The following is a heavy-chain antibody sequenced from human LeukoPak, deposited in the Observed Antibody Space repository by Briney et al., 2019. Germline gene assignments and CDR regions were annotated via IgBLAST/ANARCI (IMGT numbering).Heavy chain of an antibody. V-gene: IGHV4-59*01. J-gene: IGHJ6*02. D-gene: IGHD2-21*01. CDR3: ARALRPKLRAYYGMDV. CDR2: IYYSGST. CDR1: RGSISSYY. Sequence: SETLSLTCTVSRGSISSYYWSWIRQPPGKGLEWIGYIYYSGSTNYNPSLKSRVTISVDTSKNQFSLKLSSVTAADTAVYYCARALRPKLRAYYGMDVWGQGTTVTVSS.